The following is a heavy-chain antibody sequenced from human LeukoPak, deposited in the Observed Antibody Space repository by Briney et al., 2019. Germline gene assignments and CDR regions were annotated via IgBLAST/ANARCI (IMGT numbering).Heavy chain of an antibody. J-gene: IGHJ4*02. CDR1: GFTFSSYA. CDR2: IGGSGAKA. Sequence: PGGSLRLSCAASGFTFSSYAMTWVRQAPGKGLEWVSGIGGSGAKAYYADSVKGRFTISRDNSKNMLYLQMNSLRADDTSVYYCARGTAWYSSGWYFDFWGQGTLVTVSS. CDR3: ARGTAWYSSGWYFDF. V-gene: IGHV3-23*01. D-gene: IGHD6-25*01.